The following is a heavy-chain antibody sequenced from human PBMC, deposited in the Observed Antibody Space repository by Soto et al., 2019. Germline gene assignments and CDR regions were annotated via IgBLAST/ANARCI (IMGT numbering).Heavy chain of an antibody. D-gene: IGHD2-15*01. V-gene: IGHV3-9*01. CDR3: AKDICSGGSCYYNYYYGMDV. Sequence: GGSLRLSXAASGFTFDDYAMHWVRQAPGKGLEWVSGISWNSGSIGYADSVKGRFTISRDNAKNSLYLQMNSLRAEDTALYYCAKDICSGGSCYYNYYYGMDVWGQGTTVTVSS. CDR2: ISWNSGSI. CDR1: GFTFDDYA. J-gene: IGHJ6*02.